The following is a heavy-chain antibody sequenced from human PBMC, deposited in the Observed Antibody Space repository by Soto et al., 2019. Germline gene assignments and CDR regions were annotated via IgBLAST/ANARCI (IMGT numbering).Heavy chain of an antibody. CDR1: GGSFSDFA. Sequence: QVQLAQSGAEMTKPGSSVKVSCRASGGSFSDFAFSWVRQAPGQGLEWMGGIIPMFAATKYAQRLQDRVTITADESTNTVYLALNSLTSEDTAIYYCARGAIVAVPAALSSYHDYTNYRFDSWCQGTLVTVSS. D-gene: IGHD2-15*01. V-gene: IGHV1-69*01. J-gene: IGHJ4*02. CDR3: ARGAIVAVPAALSSYHDYTNYRFDS. CDR2: IIPMFAAT.